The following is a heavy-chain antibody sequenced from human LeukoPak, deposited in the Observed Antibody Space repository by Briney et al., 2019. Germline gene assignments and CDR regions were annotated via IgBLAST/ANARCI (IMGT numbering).Heavy chain of an antibody. D-gene: IGHD3-16*02. CDR1: GYTFTSYG. J-gene: IGHJ4*02. CDR2: ISAYNGNT. Sequence: ASVKVSCKASGYTFTSYGVSWVRQAPGQGLEWMGWISAYNGNTNYAQKLQGRVTMTTDTSTSTAYMELRSLRSDDTAVYYCARDPLPPLYDYVWGSYRYSETTFDYWGQGTLVTVSS. V-gene: IGHV1-18*01. CDR3: ARDPLPPLYDYVWGSYRYSETTFDY.